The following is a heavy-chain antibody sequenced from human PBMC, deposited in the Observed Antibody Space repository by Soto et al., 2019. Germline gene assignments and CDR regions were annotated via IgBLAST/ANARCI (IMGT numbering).Heavy chain of an antibody. CDR1: GGSVSSDTHY. V-gene: IGHV4-61*01. CDR3: ARFFIFCRGTTCYNPAAVSAQRTTDP. CDR2: IYSSGST. Sequence: PSETPSLTCTVSGGSVSSDTHYWSWIRQPPGKRLEWIGSIYSSGSTNYNPSLKSRVTMSVDTSKNQFSLKLRSVIVADTAVYHCARFFIFCRGTTCYNPAAVSAQRTTDP. D-gene: IGHD2-2*01. J-gene: IGHJ5*02.